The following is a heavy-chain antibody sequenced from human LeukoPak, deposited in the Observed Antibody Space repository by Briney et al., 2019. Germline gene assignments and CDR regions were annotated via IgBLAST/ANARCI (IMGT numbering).Heavy chain of an antibody. CDR3: ARGYSSGTRAAFDI. CDR2: MNPNSSNT. CDR1: GYTFTSYD. D-gene: IGHD6-19*01. Sequence: ASVKVSCKASGYTFTSYDINWVRQATGQGLEWMGWMNPNSSNTGYAQKFQGRVTITRNTSISTAYMELSSLRSEDTAVYYCARGYSSGTRAAFDIWGQGTMVTVSS. V-gene: IGHV1-8*03. J-gene: IGHJ3*02.